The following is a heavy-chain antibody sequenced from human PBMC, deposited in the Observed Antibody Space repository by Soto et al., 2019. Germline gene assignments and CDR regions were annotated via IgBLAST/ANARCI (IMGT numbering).Heavy chain of an antibody. CDR2: ISYDGSNK. V-gene: IGHV3-30-3*01. CDR1: GFTFSSYA. CDR3: ASTYDSSGYHFDY. J-gene: IGHJ4*02. Sequence: GGSLRLSCAASGFTFSSYAMHWVRQAPGKGLEWVAVISYDGSNKYYADSVKGRFTISRDNSKNTLYLQMNSLRAEDTAVYYCASTYDSSGYHFDYWGQGTLVTVSS. D-gene: IGHD3-22*01.